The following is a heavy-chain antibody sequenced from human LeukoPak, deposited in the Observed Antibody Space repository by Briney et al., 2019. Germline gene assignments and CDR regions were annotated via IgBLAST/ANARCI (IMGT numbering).Heavy chain of an antibody. V-gene: IGHV3-48*03. D-gene: IGHD4-11*01. Sequence: PGGSLRLSCAASGFTFSSYEMNWVRQAPGKGLEWVPYISTGGSIIYYADSVRGRFTISRDNAKNSLYLQMDSLRVEDTAVYYCARDAESPGPIVTTYYYYMDVWGKGTTVTISS. CDR2: ISTGGSII. J-gene: IGHJ6*03. CDR1: GFTFSSYE. CDR3: ARDAESPGPIVTTYYYYMDV.